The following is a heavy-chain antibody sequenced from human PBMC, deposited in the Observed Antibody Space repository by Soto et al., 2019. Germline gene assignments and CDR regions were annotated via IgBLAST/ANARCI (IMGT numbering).Heavy chain of an antibody. Sequence: SETLSLTCSVSGGSVSSGNYYWSWIRQPPGKGLEWIGYIYYTGSTNYNPSLKSRVTISVDTSKNQFSLKLSSVTAADTAVYYCARAPILRYFDWLPYYGMDVWGQGTTVTVSS. CDR3: ARAPILRYFDWLPYYGMDV. D-gene: IGHD3-9*01. V-gene: IGHV4-61*01. CDR1: GGSVSSGNYY. CDR2: IYYTGST. J-gene: IGHJ6*02.